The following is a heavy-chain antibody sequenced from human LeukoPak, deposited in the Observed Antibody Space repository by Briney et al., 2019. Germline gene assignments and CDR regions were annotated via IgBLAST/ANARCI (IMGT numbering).Heavy chain of an antibody. CDR3: VRDSSYSHFDY. V-gene: IGHV3-53*01. Sequence: PGGSLRLSCAASGVIVSTYYMSWVRQAPGKGLEWVSGIYSGGNTFYADAVKGRFTISRDSAKNSLYLQMNSLRAEDTALYYCVRDSSYSHFDYWGQGTLVTVS. D-gene: IGHD4-11*01. CDR1: GVIVSTYY. J-gene: IGHJ4*02. CDR2: IYSGGNT.